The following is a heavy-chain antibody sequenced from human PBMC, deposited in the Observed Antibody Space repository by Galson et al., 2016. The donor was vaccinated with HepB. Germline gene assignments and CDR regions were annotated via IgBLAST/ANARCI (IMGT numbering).Heavy chain of an antibody. J-gene: IGHJ3*02. Sequence: SLRLSCAASGFSLSSYSMNWVRQAPGKGLGWVSSISSGSSYKYYADSVKGRFTISRDNAKRSLFLQMNSLRAEDTAVYYCARGTISMVRGDAFDIWGQGTMVTVSS. CDR1: GFSLSSYS. V-gene: IGHV3-21*01. D-gene: IGHD3-10*01. CDR3: ARGTISMVRGDAFDI. CDR2: ISSGSSYK.